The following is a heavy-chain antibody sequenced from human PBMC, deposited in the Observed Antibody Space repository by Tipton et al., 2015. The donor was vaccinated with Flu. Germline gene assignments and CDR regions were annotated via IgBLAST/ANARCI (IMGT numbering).Heavy chain of an antibody. D-gene: IGHD3-10*01. Sequence: TLSLTCTVSGGSISTGDYYWIWIRQHPGEGLEWIVYTSNTGSTFYNPPLKRRVTTSLETSKNQFALKVSSVPAADTAVYYCARRGYGSYAPIVYWGQGTLVSVA. J-gene: IGHJ4*02. CDR3: ARRGYGSYAPIVY. CDR2: TSNTGST. CDR1: GGSISTGDYY. V-gene: IGHV4-31*03.